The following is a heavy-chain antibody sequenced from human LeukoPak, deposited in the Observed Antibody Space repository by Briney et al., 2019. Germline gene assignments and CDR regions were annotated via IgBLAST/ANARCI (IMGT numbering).Heavy chain of an antibody. V-gene: IGHV3-23*01. Sequence: PGRCLRPSCAASGFTFISYGMGWVRQAAGNWLEWVAVISGSGSTTYYADSVKGRFTISRAKYTHMLYLQMNSRRAEDTAVYYCVKEKGVMAQYYFDYWGQGTLVTVSS. CDR1: GFTFISYG. J-gene: IGHJ4*02. D-gene: IGHD3-16*01. CDR2: ISGSGSTT. CDR3: VKEKGVMAQYYFDY.